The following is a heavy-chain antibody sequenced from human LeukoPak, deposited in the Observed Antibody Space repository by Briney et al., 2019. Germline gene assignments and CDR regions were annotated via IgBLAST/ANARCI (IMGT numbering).Heavy chain of an antibody. CDR3: VRGGGFNSGFEY. CDR1: GYTFVSYG. J-gene: IGHJ4*02. V-gene: IGHV1-18*04. D-gene: IGHD3-10*01. CDR2: ISVYNGDT. Sequence: ASVKVSCKASGYTFVSYGITWVRQAPGQGLEWMGWISVYNGDTKYAQNLQGRVTLTTDTSTSTAYMELRSLRSDDTAVYYYVRGGGFNSGFEYWGQGTLVTVSS.